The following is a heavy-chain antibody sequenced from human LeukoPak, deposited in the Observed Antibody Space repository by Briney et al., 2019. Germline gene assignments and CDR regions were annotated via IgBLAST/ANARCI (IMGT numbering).Heavy chain of an antibody. CDR1: GYSFTTYW. CDR2: IYPGDSDT. D-gene: IGHD1-1*01. Sequence: HGESLKISCEGSGYSFTTYWIGWVRPMSGKGLEWMGIIYPGDSDTRYSPSFQGQAPISADKSISTDYLQWSSLKASDTAMYYCARWKGGDNWFDPWGQGTLVTVSS. J-gene: IGHJ5*02. CDR3: ARWKGGDNWFDP. V-gene: IGHV5-51*01.